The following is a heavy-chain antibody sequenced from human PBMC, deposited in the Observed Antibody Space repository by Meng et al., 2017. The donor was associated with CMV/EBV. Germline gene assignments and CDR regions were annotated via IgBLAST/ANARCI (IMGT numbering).Heavy chain of an antibody. CDR1: GGTFSSYT. J-gene: IGHJ6*02. CDR2: IIPILGIA. D-gene: IGHD2-21*01. V-gene: IGHV1-69*02. Sequence: SCKASGGTFSSYTISWVRQAPGQGLEWMGRIIPILGIAKYAQKFQGRVTITADKSTSTAYMELSSLRSEDTAVYYCARASCGGDCSRMDVWGQGTTVTVSS. CDR3: ARASCGGDCSRMDV.